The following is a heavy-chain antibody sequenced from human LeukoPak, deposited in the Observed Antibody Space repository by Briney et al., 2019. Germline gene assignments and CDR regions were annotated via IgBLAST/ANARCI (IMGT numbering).Heavy chain of an antibody. J-gene: IGHJ4*02. CDR2: ISYDGSNK. Sequence: GRSLRLSCAASGFTFSSYGMHWVRQAPGKGLEWVAVISYDGSNKYYADSVKGRFTISRDNSKNTLYLQMNSLRAEDTAVYYCAKDYRYYYDSSVYSYYFDYWGQGTLVTVSS. V-gene: IGHV3-30*18. CDR3: AKDYRYYYDSSVYSYYFDY. CDR1: GFTFSSYG. D-gene: IGHD3-22*01.